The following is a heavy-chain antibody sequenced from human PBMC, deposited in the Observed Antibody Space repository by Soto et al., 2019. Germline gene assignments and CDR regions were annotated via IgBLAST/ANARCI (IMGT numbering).Heavy chain of an antibody. CDR3: ANHIPAGIAAAGSSFDY. CDR1: GFTFSSYA. D-gene: IGHD6-13*01. V-gene: IGHV3-23*01. J-gene: IGHJ4*02. CDR2: ISGSGGST. Sequence: PGGSLRLSCAASGFTFSSYAMSWVRQAPGKGLEWVSAISGSGGSTYYADSVKGRFTISRDNSKNTLYLQMNSLRAEDTAVYYCANHIPAGIAAAGSSFDYWGQGTLVTVSS.